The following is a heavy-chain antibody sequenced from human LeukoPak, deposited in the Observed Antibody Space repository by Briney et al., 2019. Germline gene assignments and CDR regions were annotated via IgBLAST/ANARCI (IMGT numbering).Heavy chain of an antibody. Sequence: TGGSLRLSCPVSGFTFSSAWMTWVRQIQGKGLEWVGHIKSRTDGGTTDYAAPVKGRFTISRDDSKNTVYLQMNSLKTEDSAVYFCATEFYSNGYNLWGQGTLVIVSS. J-gene: IGHJ4*02. CDR3: ATEFYSNGYNL. D-gene: IGHD5-24*01. V-gene: IGHV3-15*01. CDR1: GFTFSSAW. CDR2: IKSRTDGGTT.